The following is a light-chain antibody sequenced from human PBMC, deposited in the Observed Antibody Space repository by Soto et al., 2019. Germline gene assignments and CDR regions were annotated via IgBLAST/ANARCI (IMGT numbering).Light chain of an antibody. CDR2: GAS. Sequence: EIVLTQSPGTLSLSPGERATLSCRASQSVSSSYLAWYQKKPGQDPRLLIHGASSRATGIPDRISGSGSGTDFNLTISRLETEDFAVYYCQQYGSSPITFGQGTRLEIK. J-gene: IGKJ5*01. V-gene: IGKV3-20*01. CDR1: QSVSSSY. CDR3: QQYGSSPIT.